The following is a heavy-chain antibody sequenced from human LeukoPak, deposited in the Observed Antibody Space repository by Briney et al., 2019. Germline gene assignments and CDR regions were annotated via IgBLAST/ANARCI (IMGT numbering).Heavy chain of an antibody. D-gene: IGHD3-10*01. Sequence: SETLSLTCTVSGGSISSYYWSWIRQPPGKGLEWIGYIYYSGSTYYNPSLKSRVTISVDTSKNQLSLKLSSVTAADTAVYYCARESNYHGSGTGWFDPWGQGTLVTVSS. V-gene: IGHV4-59*12. J-gene: IGHJ5*02. CDR3: ARESNYHGSGTGWFDP. CDR1: GGSISSYY. CDR2: IYYSGST.